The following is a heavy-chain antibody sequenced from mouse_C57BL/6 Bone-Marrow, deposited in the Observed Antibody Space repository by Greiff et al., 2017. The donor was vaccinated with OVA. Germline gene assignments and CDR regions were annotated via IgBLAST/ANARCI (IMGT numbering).Heavy chain of an antibody. J-gene: IGHJ2*01. CDR3: ARRDYGNYEGFDY. V-gene: IGHV1-59*01. CDR2: IDPSDSYT. CDR1: GYTFTSYW. D-gene: IGHD2-1*01. Sequence: QVQLQQPGAELVRPGTSVKLSCKASGYTFTSYWMHWVKQRPGQGLEWIGVIDPSDSYTNYHQKFKGKATLTVDTSSSTAYMQLSSLTSEDSAVYYCARRDYGNYEGFDYWGQGTTLTVSS.